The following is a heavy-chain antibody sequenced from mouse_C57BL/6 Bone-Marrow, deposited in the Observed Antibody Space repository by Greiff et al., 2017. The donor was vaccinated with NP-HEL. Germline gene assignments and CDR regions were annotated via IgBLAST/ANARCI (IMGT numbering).Heavy chain of an antibody. CDR1: GYTFTSYW. J-gene: IGHJ3*01. CDR3: ARGGWLLRDWFAY. CDR2: IHPNSGST. D-gene: IGHD2-3*01. V-gene: IGHV1-64*01. Sequence: QVQLQQPGAELVKPGASVKLSCKASGYTFTSYWMHWVKQRPGQGLEWIGMIHPNSGSTNYNEKFKSKATLTVDKSSSTAYMQLSSLTSEDSAVYYCARGGWLLRDWFAYWGQGTLVTVSA.